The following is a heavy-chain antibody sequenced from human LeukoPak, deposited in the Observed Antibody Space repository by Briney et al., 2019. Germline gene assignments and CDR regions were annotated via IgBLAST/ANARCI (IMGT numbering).Heavy chain of an antibody. CDR1: GFTFSSYA. Sequence: GGSLRLSCAASGFTFSSYAMHWVRQAPGKGLEYVSAISSNGGSTYYANSVKGRFTISRDNSKNTLYLQMGSLRAEDMAVYYCARFSSGWSGWGQGTLVTVSS. V-gene: IGHV3-64*01. CDR2: ISSNGGST. CDR3: ARFSSGWSG. J-gene: IGHJ4*02. D-gene: IGHD6-19*01.